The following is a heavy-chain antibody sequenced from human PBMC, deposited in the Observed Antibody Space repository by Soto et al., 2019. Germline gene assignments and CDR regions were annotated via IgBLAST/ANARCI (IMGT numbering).Heavy chain of an antibody. CDR3: AYYDSSGYLGADYYYGMDV. D-gene: IGHD3-22*01. CDR1: GGTFSSYA. V-gene: IGHV1-69*13. J-gene: IGHJ6*02. CDR2: IIPIFGTA. Sequence: SVKVSCKASGGTFSSYAISWVRQAPGQGLEWMGGIIPIFGTANYAQKFQGRVTITADESTSTAYMELSSLRSEDTAVYYCAYYDSSGYLGADYYYGMDVGGQGTRFTVS.